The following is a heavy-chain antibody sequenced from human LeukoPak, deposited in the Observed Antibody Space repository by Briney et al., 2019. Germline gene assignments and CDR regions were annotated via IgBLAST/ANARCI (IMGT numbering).Heavy chain of an antibody. Sequence: GGSLRLSCAASGFTFSSYSMNWVRQAPGKGLEWVSSISSSSYIYYADSVKGRFTISRDNAKNSLYLQMNSLRAEDTAVYYCARGLYGSGSYNYWGQGTLVTVSS. J-gene: IGHJ4*02. V-gene: IGHV3-21*01. D-gene: IGHD3-10*01. CDR3: ARGLYGSGSYNY. CDR2: ISSSSYI. CDR1: GFTFSSYS.